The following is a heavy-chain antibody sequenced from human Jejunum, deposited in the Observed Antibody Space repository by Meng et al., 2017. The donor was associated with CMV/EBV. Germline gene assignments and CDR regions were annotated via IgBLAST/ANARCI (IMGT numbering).Heavy chain of an antibody. CDR2: INGGNGKT. D-gene: IGHD2-2*01. V-gene: IGHV1-3*01. CDR3: ARDVVVPAALTVRIDY. CDR1: GYTFTSYA. J-gene: IGHJ4*02. Sequence: QVQVGEPGAEVKKPGASVKVSCKASGYTFTSYAIHWVRQAPGQRLEWMGWINGGNGKTKYSQKFQGRVTITRDTSASTAYMELSSLRSEDTAVYYCARDVVVPAALTVRIDYWGQGTLVTVSS.